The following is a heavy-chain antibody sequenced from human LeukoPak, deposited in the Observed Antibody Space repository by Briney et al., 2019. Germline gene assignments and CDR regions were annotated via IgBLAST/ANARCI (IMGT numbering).Heavy chain of an antibody. D-gene: IGHD1-7*01. V-gene: IGHV4-61*01. CDR2: VYYKGST. CDR3: ARETITGTTKVDP. CDR1: GGSVNSAHYY. J-gene: IGHJ5*02. Sequence: PSETLSLTCTVSGGSVNSAHYYWNWIRQPPGRGLEGIGYVYYKGSTTYNSSLKRRVTISVDTSKNQFSLRLRSVTVADTAIYYCARETITGTTKVDPWGQGALATVSS.